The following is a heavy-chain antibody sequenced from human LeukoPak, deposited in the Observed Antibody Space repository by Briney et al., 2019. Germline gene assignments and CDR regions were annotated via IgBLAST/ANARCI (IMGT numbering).Heavy chain of an antibody. CDR1: GYTFTNYD. J-gene: IGHJ6*03. CDR2: MNPNTGNT. D-gene: IGHD3-9*01. CDR3: ARGDSYAILTGQWGYYYMDV. Sequence: GASVKVSCKASGYTFTNYDINWVRQATGQGLEWMGWMNPNTGNTGYAQKFQGRVTITRNTSISTAYMEVSSLRSEDTAVYYCARGDSYAILTGQWGYYYMDVWGKGTTVTVSS. V-gene: IGHV1-8*03.